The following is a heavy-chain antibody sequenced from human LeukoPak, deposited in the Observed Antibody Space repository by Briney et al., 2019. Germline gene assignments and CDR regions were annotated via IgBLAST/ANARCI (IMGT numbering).Heavy chain of an antibody. Sequence: GGSLRLSCVASGFTLSSHNINWVRQAPGKGLEWVSHISSSGSTRYYADSVKGRFTISRDNAKNSLYLQMNSLRAEDTAVYYCARTAYYYDSSGYDDAFDIWGQGTMVTVSS. D-gene: IGHD3-22*01. CDR2: ISSSGSTR. V-gene: IGHV3-48*04. CDR1: GFTLSSHN. J-gene: IGHJ3*02. CDR3: ARTAYYYDSSGYDDAFDI.